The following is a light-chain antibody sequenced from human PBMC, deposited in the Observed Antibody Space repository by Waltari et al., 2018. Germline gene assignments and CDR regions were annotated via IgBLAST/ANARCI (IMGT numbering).Light chain of an antibody. Sequence: QSALTQPASVSGSPGQSITISCTGTSNDVASSNLVSWYQQHPVKAPKLIIYEANKRPSGISNRLSGSKSGNTASLTISGLEAEDEAEYYCCSYAGSIFVFGTGTKVTVL. J-gene: IGLJ1*01. CDR3: CSYAGSIFV. V-gene: IGLV2-23*01. CDR2: EAN. CDR1: SNDVASSNL.